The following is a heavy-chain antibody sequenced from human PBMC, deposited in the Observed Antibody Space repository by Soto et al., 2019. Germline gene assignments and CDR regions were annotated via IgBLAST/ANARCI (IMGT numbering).Heavy chain of an antibody. Sequence: SLKVSCKASGGSFSSYASSWVLQAPGQGLEWMGGIIPIFGTANYAQKFQGRVTITADKSTSTAYMELSSLRSEDTAVYYCARSEEQQLASFDYWGQGTLVTVSS. CDR3: ARSEEQQLASFDY. D-gene: IGHD6-13*01. J-gene: IGHJ4*02. CDR2: IIPIFGTA. V-gene: IGHV1-69*06. CDR1: GGSFSSYA.